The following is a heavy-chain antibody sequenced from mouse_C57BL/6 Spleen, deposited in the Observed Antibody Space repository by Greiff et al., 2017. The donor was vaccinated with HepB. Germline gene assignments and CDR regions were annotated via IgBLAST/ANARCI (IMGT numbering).Heavy chain of an antibody. CDR1: GYAFSSSW. J-gene: IGHJ4*01. CDR2: IYPGDGDT. D-gene: IGHD1-1*01. V-gene: IGHV1-82*01. CDR3: ALYGSSDYYAMDY. Sequence: QVQLKESGPELVKPGASVKISCKASGYAFSSSWMNWVKQRPGKGLEWIGRIYPGDGDTNYNGKFKGKATLTADKSSSTAYMQLSSLTSEDSAVYFCALYGSSDYYAMDYWGQGTSVTVSS.